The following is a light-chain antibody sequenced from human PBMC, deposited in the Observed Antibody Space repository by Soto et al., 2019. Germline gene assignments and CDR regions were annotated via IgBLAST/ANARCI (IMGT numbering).Light chain of an antibody. CDR3: QQYNSYPHT. CDR2: DAS. V-gene: IGKV1-5*01. CDR1: QSISSW. Sequence: DIQMTQSPSTLSASVGDRVTITCRASQSISSWLAWYKQKPGKAPKLLIYDASTLESGVPSRFSGSGSGTEFPLTISSLQPDDFATYYCQQYNSYPHTFGQGTKLEIK. J-gene: IGKJ2*01.